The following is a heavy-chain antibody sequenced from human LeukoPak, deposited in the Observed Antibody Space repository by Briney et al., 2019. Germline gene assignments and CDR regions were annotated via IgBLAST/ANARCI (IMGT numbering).Heavy chain of an antibody. D-gene: IGHD6-19*01. CDR3: ARVVYSSGWTFDY. V-gene: IGHV4-30-2*01. CDR2: IYHSGST. CDR1: GGSISSGGSS. Sequence: PSQTLSLTCAVSGGSISSGGSSWSWIRQPPGKGLEWIGYIYHSGSTYYNPSLKSRVTISVDTSKNEFSLKLSSVTAADTAVYYCARVVYSSGWTFDYWGQGTLVTASS. J-gene: IGHJ4*02.